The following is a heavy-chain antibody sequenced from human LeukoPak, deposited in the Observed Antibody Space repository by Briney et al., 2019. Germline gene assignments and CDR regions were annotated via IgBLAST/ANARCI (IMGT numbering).Heavy chain of an antibody. D-gene: IGHD1-1*01. Sequence: SETPSLTCAVYGGSFSGYYWSWIRQPPGKGLEWIGEINHSGSSSYNPSLKSRVTMSVDTSKNQFSLKMSSVTAADTAVYYCARQSSTGLAYWGQGTLVTVSP. CDR1: GGSFSGYY. V-gene: IGHV4-34*01. J-gene: IGHJ4*02. CDR2: INHSGSS. CDR3: ARQSSTGLAY.